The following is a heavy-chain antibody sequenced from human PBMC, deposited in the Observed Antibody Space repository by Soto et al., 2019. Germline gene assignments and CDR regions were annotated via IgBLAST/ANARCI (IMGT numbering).Heavy chain of an antibody. V-gene: IGHV3-7*01. CDR1: GFTFSSYW. CDR2: IKQDGSEK. D-gene: IGHD3-3*01. CDR3: ARDRLRGAGFLEWLLTPYYGMDV. J-gene: IGHJ6*02. Sequence: PGGSLRLSCAASGFTFSSYWMSWVRQAPGKGLEWVANIKQDGSEKYYVDSVKGRLTISRDSAKNSLYLQMNSLRAEDTAVYYCARDRLRGAGFLEWLLTPYYGMDVWGQGTTVTVSS.